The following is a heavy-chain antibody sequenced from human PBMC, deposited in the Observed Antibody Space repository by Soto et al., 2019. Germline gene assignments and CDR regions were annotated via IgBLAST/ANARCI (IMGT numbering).Heavy chain of an antibody. V-gene: IGHV4-59*01. D-gene: IGHD5-12*01. J-gene: IGHJ4*02. CDR1: GGSISSYY. Sequence: SETLSLTCTVSGGSISSYYWSWIRQPPGKGLEWIGYIYYSGSTNYNPSLKSRVTISVDTSKNQFSLKLSSVTAADTAVYYCARYYRDGYKKFDYWGQGTLVTVSS. CDR2: IYYSGST. CDR3: ARYYRDGYKKFDY.